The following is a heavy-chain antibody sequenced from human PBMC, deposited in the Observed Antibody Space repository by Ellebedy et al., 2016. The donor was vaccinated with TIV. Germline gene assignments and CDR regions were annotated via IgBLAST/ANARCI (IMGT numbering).Heavy chain of an antibody. Sequence: PGGSLRLSCAASGFTFRTYGMHWVRQAPGKGLEWVAVISSDGISQNYADSVKGRFTISRDNSKNTLYLQMNSPRGEDTAVYYCAKDLRYSNAWGGAFDIWGRGTMVTVSS. CDR2: ISSDGISQ. V-gene: IGHV3-30*18. CDR3: AKDLRYSNAWGGAFDI. D-gene: IGHD6-19*01. J-gene: IGHJ3*02. CDR1: GFTFRTYG.